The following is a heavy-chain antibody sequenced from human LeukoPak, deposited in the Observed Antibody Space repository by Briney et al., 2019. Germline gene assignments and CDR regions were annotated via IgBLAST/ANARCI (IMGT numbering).Heavy chain of an antibody. J-gene: IGHJ4*02. CDR2: INHSGST. D-gene: IGHD3-10*01. CDR1: GGSSSGYY. Sequence: SETLSLTCAVYGGSSSGYYWSWIHQPPGKGLEWIGEINHSGSTNYNPSLKSRVTISVDTSKNQFSLKLSSVTAADTAVYYCARDQAMVRGVTDYWGQGTLVTVSS. V-gene: IGHV4-34*01. CDR3: ARDQAMVRGVTDY.